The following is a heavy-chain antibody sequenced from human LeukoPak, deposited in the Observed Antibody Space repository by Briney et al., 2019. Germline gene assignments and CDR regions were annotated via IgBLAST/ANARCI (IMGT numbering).Heavy chain of an antibody. D-gene: IGHD1-26*01. CDR2: IYSSGTT. J-gene: IGHJ4*02. V-gene: IGHV3-66*01. CDR1: GFTVSRDY. CDR3: ARFMGASGFDY. Sequence: PGGSLRLPCVVSGFTVSRDYMSWVRQAPGKRLEWVAVIYSSGTTYYADSVKGRFSISRDNSKNTASLQMNSLRVDDTAVYFCARFMGASGFDYWGQGTLVTVSS.